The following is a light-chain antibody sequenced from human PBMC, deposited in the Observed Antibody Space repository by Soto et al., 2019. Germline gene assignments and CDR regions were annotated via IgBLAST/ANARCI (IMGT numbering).Light chain of an antibody. CDR1: QSLLHSNGYNY. CDR2: LGS. V-gene: IGKV2-28*01. CDR3: MQALQSSIT. J-gene: IGKJ5*01. Sequence: DIVMTQSPDSLPVTPGEPASISCRSSQSLLHSNGYNYLDWYLQKPGQSPQLLIYLGSNRASGVPDRFSGSASGTDFTLKISRVEAEDVGVYYCMQALQSSITFGQGTRLEIK.